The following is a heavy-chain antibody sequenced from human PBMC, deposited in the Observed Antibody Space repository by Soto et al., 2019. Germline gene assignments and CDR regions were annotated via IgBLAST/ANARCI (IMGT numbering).Heavy chain of an antibody. CDR1: GGSISSYY. V-gene: IGHV4-59*08. D-gene: IGHD2-8*01. Sequence: PSETLSLTCTVSGGSISSYYWSWIRQPPGKGLEWIGYIYYSGSTNYNPSLKSRVTISVDTSKNQFSLKLSSVTAADTAVYYCARQVVIAALCTIVVCYTPSGYSGYENGFDPWGKETLFTVSS. CDR2: IYYSGST. CDR3: ARQVVIAALCTIVVCYTPSGYSGYENGFDP. J-gene: IGHJ5*02.